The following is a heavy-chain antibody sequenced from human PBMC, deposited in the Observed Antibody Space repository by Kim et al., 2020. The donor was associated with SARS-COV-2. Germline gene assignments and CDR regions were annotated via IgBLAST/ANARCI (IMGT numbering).Heavy chain of an antibody. J-gene: IGHJ4*02. CDR1: GFTFDDYA. CDR3: AKDRATYRYYFDY. D-gene: IGHD2-2*02. CDR2: ISWNSGSI. V-gene: IGHV3-9*01. Sequence: GGSLRLSCAASGFTFDDYAMHWVRQAPGKGLEWVSCISWNSGSIGYADSVKGRFTISRDNAKNSLYLQMNSLRAEDTALYYCAKDRATYRYYFDYWGQGTLVTVSS.